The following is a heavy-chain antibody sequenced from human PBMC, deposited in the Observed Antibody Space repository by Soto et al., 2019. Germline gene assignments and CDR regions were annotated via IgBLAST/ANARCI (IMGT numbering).Heavy chain of an antibody. D-gene: IGHD6-13*01. CDR2: IYYSGST. CDR3: ARHVYRSSSWYRSDWFDP. CDR1: GGSISSSSYY. J-gene: IGHJ5*02. V-gene: IGHV4-39*01. Sequence: SETLSLTCTVSGGSISSSSYYWGWIRQPPGKGLEWIGSIYYSGSTYYNPSLKSRVTISVDTSKNQFSLKLSSVTAADTAVYYCARHVYRSSSWYRSDWFDPWGQGTLVTVSS.